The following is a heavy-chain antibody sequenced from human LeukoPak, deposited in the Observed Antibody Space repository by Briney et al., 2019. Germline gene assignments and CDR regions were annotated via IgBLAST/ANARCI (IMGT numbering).Heavy chain of an antibody. D-gene: IGHD5-18*01. V-gene: IGHV4-34*01. CDR2: INHSGST. Sequence: SETLSLTCAVYGGSFSGYYWSLIRQPPGKGLEWIGEINHSGSTNYNPSLKSRVTISVDTSKNQFSLKLSSVTAADTAVYYCARLGTAMVPELGYWGQGTLVTVSS. CDR3: ARLGTAMVPELGY. CDR1: GGSFSGYY. J-gene: IGHJ4*02.